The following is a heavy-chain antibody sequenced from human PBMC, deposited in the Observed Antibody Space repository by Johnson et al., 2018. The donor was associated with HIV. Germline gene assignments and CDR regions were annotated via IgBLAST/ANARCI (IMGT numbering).Heavy chain of an antibody. CDR3: ARVGSGSYLLGAFDI. D-gene: IGHD1-26*01. J-gene: IGHJ3*02. CDR1: GFTFSSYA. V-gene: IGHV3-30*04. CDR2: ISYDGSDK. Sequence: QVQLVESGGGLVQPGRSLRLSCAASGFTFSSYAMHWVRQAPAKGLEWVAVISYDGSDKYYADSVKGRFTISRDSSKNTLYLQMNSLRAEDTALYYCARVGSGSYLLGAFDIWGQGTMVTVSS.